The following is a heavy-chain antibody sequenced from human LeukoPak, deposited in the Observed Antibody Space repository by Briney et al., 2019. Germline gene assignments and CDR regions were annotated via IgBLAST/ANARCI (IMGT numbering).Heavy chain of an antibody. V-gene: IGHV4-34*01. D-gene: IGHD3-9*01. CDR1: GGSFSGYY. CDR2: INHSGST. Sequence: PSETLSLTCAVYGGSFSGYYWSWIRQPPGKGLEWIGEINHSGSTNYNPSLKSRVTISVDTSKNQFPLKLSSVTAADTAVYYCAQGNYDILSRCPPSWFDPWGQGTLYTVSS. J-gene: IGHJ5*02. CDR3: AQGNYDILSRCPPSWFDP.